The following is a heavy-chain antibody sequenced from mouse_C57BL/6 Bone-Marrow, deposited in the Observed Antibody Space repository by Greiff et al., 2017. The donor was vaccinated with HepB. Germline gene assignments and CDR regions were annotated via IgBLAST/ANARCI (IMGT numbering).Heavy chain of an antibody. V-gene: IGHV7-1*01. CDR1: GFTFSDFY. D-gene: IGHD2-4*01. Sequence: EVKLVESGGGLVQSGRSLRLSCATSGFTFSDFYMEWVRQAPGKGLEWIAASRNKANDNTTEYSATVKGRFIVSRDTSQSILYLQMNALSAEDTAIYYCARVDYDYDEEAGWFAYWGQGTLVTVSA. CDR3: ARVDYDYDEEAGWFAY. J-gene: IGHJ3*01. CDR2: SRNKANDNTT.